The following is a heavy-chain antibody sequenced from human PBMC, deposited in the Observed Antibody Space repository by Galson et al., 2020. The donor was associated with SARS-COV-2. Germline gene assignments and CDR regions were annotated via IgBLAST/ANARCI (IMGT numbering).Heavy chain of an antibody. Sequence: ASVKVSCKASGYTFTGYYMHWVRQAPGQGLEWQGWINPNTGDTKYTQKYQGRVSMTRDTSISTAYMELTRLTSDDTAVYYCARDRISAPDDFDYWGQGTLVTVS. D-gene: IGHD6-13*01. V-gene: IGHV1-2*02. CDR2: INPNTGDT. CDR3: ARDRISAPDDFDY. J-gene: IGHJ4*02. CDR1: GYTFTGYY.